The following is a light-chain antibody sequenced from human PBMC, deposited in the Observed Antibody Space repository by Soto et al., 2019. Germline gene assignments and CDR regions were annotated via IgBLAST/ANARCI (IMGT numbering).Light chain of an antibody. CDR1: QSIDAW. CDR3: QQHNSFPRS. Sequence: DVQMTQSPSTLSASIGDTVTITCRASQSIDAWLAWYQQKPGRPPKVLIYAASTLQSGVPSRFSGSGSGTEFTLTISSLQPEDYATYYCQQHNSFPRSFGQGTKLEIK. CDR2: AAS. V-gene: IGKV1-5*01. J-gene: IGKJ2*01.